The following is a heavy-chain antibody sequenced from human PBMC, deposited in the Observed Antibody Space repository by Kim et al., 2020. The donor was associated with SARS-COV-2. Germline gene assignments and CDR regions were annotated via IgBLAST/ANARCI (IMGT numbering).Heavy chain of an antibody. CDR1: GYAFTTYY. Sequence: ASVKVSCKASGYAFTTYYIHWVREAPGQGLEWLGRVNPSAGDTHYAQNFLGRVTMTRDTSTATVYMELSSLISEDTAVYYCARELPKTSYFYSWGQGTLV. CDR3: ARELPKTSYFYS. D-gene: IGHD1-26*01. V-gene: IGHV1-46*01. J-gene: IGHJ4*02. CDR2: VNPSAGDT.